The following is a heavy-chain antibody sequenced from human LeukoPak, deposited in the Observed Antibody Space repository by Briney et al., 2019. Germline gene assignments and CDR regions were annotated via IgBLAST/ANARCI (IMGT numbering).Heavy chain of an antibody. Sequence: GGSLRLSCAASGFTVSSNYMSWVRQAPGKGLEWVSVIYSGGSTYYADSVKGRFTISRDNSKNTLYLQTNSLRAEDTAVYYCARGPPVTAFDYWGQGTLVTVSS. CDR2: IYSGGST. CDR1: GFTVSSNY. V-gene: IGHV3-53*01. D-gene: IGHD4-17*01. CDR3: ARGPPVTAFDY. J-gene: IGHJ4*02.